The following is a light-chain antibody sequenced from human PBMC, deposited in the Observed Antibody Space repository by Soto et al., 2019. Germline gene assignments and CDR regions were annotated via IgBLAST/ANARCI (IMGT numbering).Light chain of an antibody. Sequence: DIQMTQSPSSLSASVGDRVTITCQASRDISNYLNWYQQKPGKAPKLLIYDASHLETGVPSRFSGSVSGTDFTFTISSLQPEDIATYYCQQYDNLPITFGQGTRLEIK. J-gene: IGKJ5*01. CDR1: RDISNY. CDR3: QQYDNLPIT. V-gene: IGKV1-33*01. CDR2: DAS.